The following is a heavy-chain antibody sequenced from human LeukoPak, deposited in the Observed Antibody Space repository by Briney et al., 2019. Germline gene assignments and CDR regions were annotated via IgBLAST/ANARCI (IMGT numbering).Heavy chain of an antibody. J-gene: IGHJ4*02. CDR2: INPNSGGT. V-gene: IGHV1-2*02. CDR1: GYTFTGNY. Sequence: GASVKVSCKAFGYTFTGNYMHWVRQAPRQGPEWMGWINPNSGGTNHAQKFQGRVTMTRETSISTAYMELSSLRSDDTAVYYCARAMVRGVITVGYWGQGSLVTVSS. CDR3: ARAMVRGVITVGY. D-gene: IGHD3-10*01.